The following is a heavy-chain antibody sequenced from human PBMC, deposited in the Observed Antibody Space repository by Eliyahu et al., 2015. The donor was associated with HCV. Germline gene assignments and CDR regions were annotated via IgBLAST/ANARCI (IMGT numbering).Heavy chain of an antibody. CDR1: GFTFSSYA. CDR2: TRSSGGST. D-gene: IGHD1-26*01. V-gene: IGHV3-23*01. Sequence: LESGGGLVQPGGSLRLSCAGSGFTFSSYAMSWVRQAPGKGLEWVSDTRSSGGSTYYADSVXGRCTIXRDNSKNTLYLQLNSLRAEDTAVYYCAKVVDSGSYFYFDYWGQGTLVTVSS. J-gene: IGHJ4*02. CDR3: AKVVDSGSYFYFDY.